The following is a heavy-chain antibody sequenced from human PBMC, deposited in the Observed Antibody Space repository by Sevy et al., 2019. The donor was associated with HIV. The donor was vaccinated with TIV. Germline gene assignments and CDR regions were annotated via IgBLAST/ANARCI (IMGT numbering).Heavy chain of an antibody. D-gene: IGHD3-10*01. CDR3: ARDRRVEYGGSDY. V-gene: IGHV3-21*04. J-gene: IGHJ4*02. CDR2: ITGGSSYI. Sequence: GGSLRLSCAASGFTFSSYTMNWVRQAPGKGLEWVSSITGGSSYIYYADSVKGRFTISRDNAKNSLYLQMGSLTDEDTAVYYCARDRRVEYGGSDYWGQGALVTVSS. CDR1: GFTFSSYT.